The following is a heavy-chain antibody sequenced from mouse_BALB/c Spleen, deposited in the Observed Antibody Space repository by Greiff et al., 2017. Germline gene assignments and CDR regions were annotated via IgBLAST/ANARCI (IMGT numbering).Heavy chain of an antibody. V-gene: IGHV5-6-3*01. CDR1: GFTFSSYG. D-gene: IGHD2-1*01. Sequence: EVKLMESGGGLVQPGGSLKLSCAASGFTFSSYGMSWVRQTPDKRLELVATINSNGGSTYYPDSVKGRFTISRDNAKNTLYLQMSSLKSEDTAMYYCARGHYGNPLDYWGQGTTLTVSS. J-gene: IGHJ2*01. CDR3: ARGHYGNPLDY. CDR2: INSNGGST.